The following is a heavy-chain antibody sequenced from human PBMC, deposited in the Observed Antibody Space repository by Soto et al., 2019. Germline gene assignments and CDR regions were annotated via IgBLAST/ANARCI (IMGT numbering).Heavy chain of an antibody. D-gene: IGHD3-3*02. Sequence: QVQLVQSGAEVKKPGSSVTVSCKASGGTFGNSAISWVRQAPGQGLEWMGGITPIFPTPDYAQKFQGRVTITADESTPTAYMELTSLRSEDTAVYYCARDKDRQQLGGNYYYGIDVWGQGTTVTVSS. CDR1: GGTFGNSA. J-gene: IGHJ6*02. V-gene: IGHV1-69*12. CDR3: ARDKDRQQLGGNYYYGIDV. CDR2: ITPIFPTP.